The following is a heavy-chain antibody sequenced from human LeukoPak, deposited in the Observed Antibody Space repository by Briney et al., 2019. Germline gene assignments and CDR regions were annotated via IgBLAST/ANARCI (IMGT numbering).Heavy chain of an antibody. CDR2: ISYDGSNK. CDR1: GFTFSSYA. J-gene: IGHJ3*02. CDR3: ARVAGKGSRDDAFDI. D-gene: IGHD6-13*01. Sequence: PGRSLRLSCAASGFTFSSYAMHWVRQAPGKGLEWVAVISYDGSNKYYADSVKGRFTISRDNSKNTLYLQMSSLRAEDTAVYYCARVAGKGSRDDAFDIWGQGTMVTVSS. V-gene: IGHV3-30*04.